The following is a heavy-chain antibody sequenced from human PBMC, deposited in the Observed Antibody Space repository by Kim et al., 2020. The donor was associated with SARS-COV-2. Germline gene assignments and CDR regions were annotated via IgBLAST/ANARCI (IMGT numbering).Heavy chain of an antibody. J-gene: IGHJ4*02. V-gene: IGHV3-30*04. CDR1: GFTFSSYA. CDR3: ARDPRWVTGTYVGSLDY. Sequence: GGSLRLSCAASGFTFSSYAMHWVRQAPGKGLEWVAVISYDGSNKYYADSVKGRFTISRDNSKNTLYLQMNSLRAEDTAVYYCARDPRWVTGTYVGSLDYWGQGTLVTVSS. D-gene: IGHD1-20*01. CDR2: ISYDGSNK.